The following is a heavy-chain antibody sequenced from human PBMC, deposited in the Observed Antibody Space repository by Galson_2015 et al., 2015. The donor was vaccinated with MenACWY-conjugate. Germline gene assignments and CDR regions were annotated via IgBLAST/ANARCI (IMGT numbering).Heavy chain of an antibody. D-gene: IGHD4-23*01. V-gene: IGHV4-4*02. CDR3: ARGPSRWSRY. CDR1: GGSISSTNW. J-gene: IGHJ4*02. Sequence: SETLSLTCAVSGGSISSTNWWTWVRQSPGKGLEWIGEIYHSGTANYNPSFKSRVTTSVDKSKNQFSLKLTSVTAADTAVYYCARGPSRWSRYWGQGTLVTVSS. CDR2: IYHSGTA.